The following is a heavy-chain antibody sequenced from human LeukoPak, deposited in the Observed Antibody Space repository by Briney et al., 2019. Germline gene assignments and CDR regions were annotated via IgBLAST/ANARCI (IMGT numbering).Heavy chain of an antibody. CDR3: ARLSSHYGDYKVDP. CDR1: GYTFTSYG. V-gene: IGHV1-8*01. CDR2: MNPNSGDT. D-gene: IGHD4-17*01. J-gene: IGHJ5*02. Sequence: GASVKVSCKASGYTFTSYGLSWVRQATGQGLEWMGRMNPNSGDTGFAQRFQGRVTITRDTSISTAYMELSSLRSEDTAVYYCARLSSHYGDYKVDPWGQGTLVTVSS.